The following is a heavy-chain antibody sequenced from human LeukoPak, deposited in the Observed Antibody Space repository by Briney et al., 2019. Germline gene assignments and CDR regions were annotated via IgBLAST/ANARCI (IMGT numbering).Heavy chain of an antibody. Sequence: KPSETLSLTCTVSGGSISSYYWSWIRQPPGKGLEWIGSIYYSGSTYYNPSLKSRVTISVDTSKNQFSLKLSSVTAADTAVYYCARHAGGSGSRDAFDIWGQGTMVTVSS. CDR3: ARHAGGSGSRDAFDI. CDR2: IYYSGST. D-gene: IGHD3-10*01. V-gene: IGHV4-59*05. CDR1: GGSISSYY. J-gene: IGHJ3*02.